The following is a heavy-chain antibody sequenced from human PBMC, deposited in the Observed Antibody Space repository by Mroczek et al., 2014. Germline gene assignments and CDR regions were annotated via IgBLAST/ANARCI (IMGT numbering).Heavy chain of an antibody. CDR1: GGSFSGYY. V-gene: IGHV4-34*01. D-gene: IGHD3-22*01. J-gene: IGHJ4*02. Sequence: VQLQQWGAGLLKPSETLSLTCAVYGGSFSGYYWSWIRQPPGKGLEWIGEINHSGSTNYNPSLKSRVTVSVDTSKNQFSLKLSSVTAADTAVYYCARGRGITMIVVPLYFDYWGQGTLVTVSS. CDR3: ARGRGITMIVVPLYFDY. CDR2: INHSGST.